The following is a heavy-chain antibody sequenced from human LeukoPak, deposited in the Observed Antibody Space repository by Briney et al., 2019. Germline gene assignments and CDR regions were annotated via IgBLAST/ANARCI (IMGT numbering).Heavy chain of an antibody. CDR2: INPNSGAT. CDR3: ARVMDTGGSCNWFDP. CDR1: GYTFTGYS. J-gene: IGHJ5*02. D-gene: IGHD2-8*02. V-gene: IGHV1-2*02. Sequence: GASVKVSWKASGYTFTGYSMHWVRQAPGQRLEWMGWINPNSGATVYAQNFQGRVTMTRDTSISTAYMELSRLTSDDTAVYYCARVMDTGGSCNWFDPWGQGTLVTVSS.